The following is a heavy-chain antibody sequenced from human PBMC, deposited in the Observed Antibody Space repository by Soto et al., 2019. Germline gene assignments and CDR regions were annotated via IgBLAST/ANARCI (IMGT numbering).Heavy chain of an antibody. Sequence: GGSLRLSCAASGFTFSSYAMPWVRQAPGRGLEWVSAISGGGDGDDTYYADSVKGRFTISRDNSKNTLYLQMNSLRAEDTAVYYCAKDSPGLPTSLLLDHWGQGTLVTVSS. CDR2: ISGGGDGDDT. CDR1: GFTFSSYA. J-gene: IGHJ4*02. CDR3: AKDSPGLPTSLLLDH. D-gene: IGHD3-16*01. V-gene: IGHV3-23*01.